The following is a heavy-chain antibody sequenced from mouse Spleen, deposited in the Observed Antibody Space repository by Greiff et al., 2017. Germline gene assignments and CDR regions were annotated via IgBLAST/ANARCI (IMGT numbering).Heavy chain of an antibody. CDR1: GYTFTDYN. J-gene: IGHJ3*01. CDR3: AREADLLWLRRDSWFAY. D-gene: IGHD2-2*01. V-gene: IGHV1-22*01. Sequence: VQLQQSGPELVKPGASVKMSCKASGYTFTDYNMHWVKQSHGKSLEWIGYINPNNGGTSYNQKFKGKATLTVNKSSSTAYMELRSLTSEDSAVYYCAREADLLWLRRDSWFAYWGQGTLVTVSA. CDR2: INPNNGGT.